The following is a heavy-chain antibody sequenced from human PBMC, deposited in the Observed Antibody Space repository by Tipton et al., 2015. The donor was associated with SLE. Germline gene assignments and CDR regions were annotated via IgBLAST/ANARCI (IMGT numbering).Heavy chain of an antibody. J-gene: IGHJ4*02. D-gene: IGHD1-14*01. CDR1: GGSISSSSYY. V-gene: IGHV4-39*07. CDR3: ARGEYNPFDY. Sequence: TLSLTCTVSGGSISSSSYYWGWIRQPPGKGLEWIGSIYYSGSTHYNPSLKSRVTISADTSKNQFSLKLSSVTAADTAVYYCARGEYNPFDYWGQGTLVTVSS. CDR2: IYYSGST.